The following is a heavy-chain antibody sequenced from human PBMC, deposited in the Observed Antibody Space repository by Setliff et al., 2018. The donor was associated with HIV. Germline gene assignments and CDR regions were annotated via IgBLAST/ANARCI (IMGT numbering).Heavy chain of an antibody. CDR2: IYTSGST. Sequence: SETLSLTCTVSGGSISSGNHYWSWIRQPAGKALEWIGHIYTSGSTSYNPSLKRRVTISVDTSKNQFSLKLSSVTAADTAVYYCASSRQWLIWYFDYWGQGTLVTVSS. V-gene: IGHV4-61*09. D-gene: IGHD6-19*01. CDR3: ASSRQWLIWYFDY. CDR1: GGSISSGNHY. J-gene: IGHJ4*02.